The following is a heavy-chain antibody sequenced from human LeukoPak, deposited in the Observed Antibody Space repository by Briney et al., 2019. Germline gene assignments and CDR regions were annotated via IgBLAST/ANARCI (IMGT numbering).Heavy chain of an antibody. Sequence: ASVKVSCKASGDTFNDYTFSWVRQAPGQGLEWMGRIIPILGIANYAQKFQGRVTITADKSTSTAYMELSSLRSEDTAVYYCATDYYDSSGYYYGTDYWGQGTLVTVSS. CDR2: IIPILGIA. D-gene: IGHD3-22*01. V-gene: IGHV1-69*02. CDR1: GDTFNDYT. CDR3: ATDYYDSSGYYYGTDY. J-gene: IGHJ4*02.